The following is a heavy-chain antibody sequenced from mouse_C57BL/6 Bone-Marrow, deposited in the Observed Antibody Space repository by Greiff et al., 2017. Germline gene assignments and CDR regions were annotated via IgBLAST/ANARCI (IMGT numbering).Heavy chain of an antibody. Sequence: EVMLVESGGGLVKPGGSLKLSCAASGFTFSDYGMHWVRQAPEKGLEWVAYISSGSSTIYYADTVKGRFTISRDNAKNTLFLQMTRLRSEDTAMYYCARRDYPFFDYWGQGTTLTVSS. CDR2: ISSGSSTI. J-gene: IGHJ2*01. D-gene: IGHD2-4*01. CDR3: ARRDYPFFDY. CDR1: GFTFSDYG. V-gene: IGHV5-17*01.